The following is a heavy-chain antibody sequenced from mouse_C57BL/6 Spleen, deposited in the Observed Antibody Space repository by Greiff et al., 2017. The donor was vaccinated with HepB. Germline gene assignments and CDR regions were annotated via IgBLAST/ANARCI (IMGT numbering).Heavy chain of an antibody. CDR2: INPSNGGT. CDR3: ARGLRRNYFDY. CDR1: GYTFTSYW. V-gene: IGHV1-53*01. J-gene: IGHJ2*01. Sequence: QVQLQQPGTELVKPGASVKLSCKASGYTFTSYWMHWVKQRPGQGLEWIGNINPSNGGTNYNEKFKSKATLTVDKASSTASMQLSSLTSEDSAVYYCARGLRRNYFDYWGQGTTLTVAS. D-gene: IGHD3-2*02.